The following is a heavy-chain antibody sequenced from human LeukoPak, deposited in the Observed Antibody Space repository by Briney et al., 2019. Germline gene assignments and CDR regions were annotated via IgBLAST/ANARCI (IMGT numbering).Heavy chain of an antibody. Sequence: PSETLSLTCAVYGGSFSGYYWSWIRQPPGKGLEWIGEINHSGSTNYNPSLKSRVTISVDTSKNQFSLKLSSVTAADTAVYYCARAAGSADRDYDSSGYYYLDYWGQGTLVTASS. CDR3: ARAAGSADRDYDSSGYYYLDY. V-gene: IGHV4-34*01. D-gene: IGHD3-22*01. CDR2: INHSGST. J-gene: IGHJ4*02. CDR1: GGSFSGYY.